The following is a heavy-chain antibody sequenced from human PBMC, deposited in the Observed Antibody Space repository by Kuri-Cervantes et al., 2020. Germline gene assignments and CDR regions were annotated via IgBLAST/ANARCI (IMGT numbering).Heavy chain of an antibody. CDR1: GFTLSSYA. Sequence: GGSLRLSCAASGFTLSSYAMSWVRQAPGKGLEWVSAISGSGGSTYYADSVKGRFTISRDNSKNTLYLQMNSLRAEDTAVYYCAKEHVLLWFGEKISGGMDVWGQGTTVTVSS. D-gene: IGHD3-10*01. J-gene: IGHJ6*02. CDR3: AKEHVLLWFGEKISGGMDV. CDR2: ISGSGGST. V-gene: IGHV3-23*01.